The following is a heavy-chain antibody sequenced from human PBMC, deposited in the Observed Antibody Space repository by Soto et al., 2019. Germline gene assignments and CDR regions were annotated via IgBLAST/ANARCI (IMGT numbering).Heavy chain of an antibody. CDR3: AHSRCGGGCLRSYSSHYYYGMDV. CDR1: GFSLSTSGVG. V-gene: IGHV2-5*02. Sequence: SGPTLVNPTQTLTLTCTFSGFSLSTSGVGVGWIRQPPGKALEWLALIYWDDDKRYSPSLKSRLTITKDTSNNQVVLTMTNMDPVDTATYYCAHSRCGGGCLRSYSSHYYYGMDVWGQGTTVTVSS. CDR2: IYWDDDK. D-gene: IGHD2-21*02. J-gene: IGHJ6*02.